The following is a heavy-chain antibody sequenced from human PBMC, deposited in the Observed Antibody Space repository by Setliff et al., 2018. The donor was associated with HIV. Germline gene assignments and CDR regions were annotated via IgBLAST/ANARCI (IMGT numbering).Heavy chain of an antibody. D-gene: IGHD6-19*01. V-gene: IGHV1-3*01. Sequence: ASVKVSCKASGYTFSSHSIHWVRQAPGQRLEWMGWINVGNGNTKYSQNFQDRVTITRDTFASTAYMELSSLRSEDTAVYYCARSLERQWLVPYYMDVWGKGTTVTVSS. J-gene: IGHJ6*03. CDR3: ARSLERQWLVPYYMDV. CDR2: INVGNGNT. CDR1: GYTFSSHS.